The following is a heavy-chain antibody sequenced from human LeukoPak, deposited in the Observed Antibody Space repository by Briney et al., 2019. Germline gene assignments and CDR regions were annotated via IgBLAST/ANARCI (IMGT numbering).Heavy chain of an antibody. D-gene: IGHD2-15*01. V-gene: IGHV3-21*01. CDR3: ASGSARARDAFDS. J-gene: IGHJ3*02. CDR1: GFTFSSYS. CDR2: ISSSSSYI. Sequence: GGSLRLSCAASGFTFSSYSMNWVRQAPGKGLEWVSSISSSSSYIYYADSVKGRFTISRDNAKNSLYLQMNSLRAEDTAVYYCASGSARARDAFDSWGQGTMVSVSS.